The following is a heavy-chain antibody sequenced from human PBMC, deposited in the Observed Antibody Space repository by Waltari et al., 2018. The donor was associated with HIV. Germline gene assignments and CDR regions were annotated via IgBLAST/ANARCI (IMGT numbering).Heavy chain of an antibody. J-gene: IGHJ4*02. CDR2: IIPMVGVP. Sequence: QVQLVQSGAEVKKPGSSVKVSCKASGGTFTSYTITWVRQAPGQALEWMGRIIPMVGVPIYAQDFQGRVTLTADISTSTAYMELRSLTSEDTALYFCAQYGGSSFDCWGQGTLVTVAS. CDR3: AQYGGSSFDC. CDR1: GGTFTSYT. D-gene: IGHD2-15*01. V-gene: IGHV1-69*02.